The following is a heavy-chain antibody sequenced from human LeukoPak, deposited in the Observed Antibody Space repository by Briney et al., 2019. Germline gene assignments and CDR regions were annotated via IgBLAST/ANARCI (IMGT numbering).Heavy chain of an antibody. Sequence: ASVKVSCKASGYTFTGYYIHWVRQAPAQGLEWMGWINPNSGGTNYAQNFQGRVTMTGDTSISTAYMDLSRLRSDDTAVYYCAREAREGGAFHIWGQGTMVTVSS. CDR1: GYTFTGYY. CDR3: AREAREGGAFHI. V-gene: IGHV1-2*02. D-gene: IGHD1-26*01. J-gene: IGHJ3*02. CDR2: INPNSGGT.